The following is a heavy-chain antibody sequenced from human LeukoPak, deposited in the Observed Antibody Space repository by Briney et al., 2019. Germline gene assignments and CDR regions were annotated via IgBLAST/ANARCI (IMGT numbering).Heavy chain of an antibody. Sequence: SETLSLTCAVYGGSFSGYYWSWIRQPPGKGLEWIGEINHSGSTNYNPSLKSRVTISVDTSKNQFSLKLSSVTAADTAVYYCATLRRSTVIFDYWGQGTLVTVSS. V-gene: IGHV4-34*01. CDR3: ATLRRSTVIFDY. CDR2: INHSGST. CDR1: GGSFSGYY. J-gene: IGHJ4*02. D-gene: IGHD4-17*01.